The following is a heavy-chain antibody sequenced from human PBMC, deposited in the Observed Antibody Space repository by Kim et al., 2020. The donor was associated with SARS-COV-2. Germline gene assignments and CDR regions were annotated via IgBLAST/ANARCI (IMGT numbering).Heavy chain of an antibody. J-gene: IGHJ4*02. V-gene: IGHV4-59*01. Sequence: SETLSLTCSVSSDSISSYYCSWIRQLPGKGLEWLGYIYYSGSTDYNPSLKSRVTISWDTSKNQFSLDLTSVTDADTAVYYCARSEGRGSWHQIDYWGQGILVTVSS. CDR2: IYYSGST. CDR1: SDSISSYY. D-gene: IGHD6-13*01. CDR3: ARSEGRGSWHQIDY.